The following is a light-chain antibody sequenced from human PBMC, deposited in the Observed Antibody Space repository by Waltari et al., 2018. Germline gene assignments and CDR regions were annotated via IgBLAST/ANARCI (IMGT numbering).Light chain of an antibody. CDR2: AAS. CDR1: QTISTY. J-gene: IGKJ5*01. Sequence: DIQMTQPPASLSASIGDRVIITCRASQTISTYLNWYQQKMGQAPKLLISAASTLHNGVPPRFSGSASGTDFTLTISSVQPEDFGDYFFQQSFYVPISFGQGTRLDIK. V-gene: IGKV1-39*01. CDR3: QQSFYVPIS.